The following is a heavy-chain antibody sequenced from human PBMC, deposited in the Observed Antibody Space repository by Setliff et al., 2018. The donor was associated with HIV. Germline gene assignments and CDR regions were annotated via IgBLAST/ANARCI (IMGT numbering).Heavy chain of an antibody. CDR1: GGSFSGYY. Sequence: SETLSLTCAVYGGSFSGYYWSWIRQPPGKGLEWIGEINHSGSTNYNPSLKSRVTISVDTSKNQFSLKLSSVTAADTAVYYCARQDYYYDSSGCYRWWEPFSWYFDLWGRGTLVTVSS. CDR3: ARQDYYYDSSGCYRWWEPFSWYFDL. V-gene: IGHV4-34*01. CDR2: INHSGST. J-gene: IGHJ2*01. D-gene: IGHD3-22*01.